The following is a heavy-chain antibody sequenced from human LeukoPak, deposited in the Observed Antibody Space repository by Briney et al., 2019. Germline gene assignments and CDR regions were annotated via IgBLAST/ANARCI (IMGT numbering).Heavy chain of an antibody. Sequence: GGCLRLSCAAPVYTFSRSSMKWGRQAPGKGLEWVSYMSSSGSTIYYADSVKGRFTISRDNAKNSLYLQINSMRAEDTAAYYCAKNSDYDFWSGHNYYYYYYMDVWGKGTTVTVSS. V-gene: IGHV3-48*04. CDR2: MSSSGSTI. CDR1: VYTFSRSS. CDR3: AKNSDYDFWSGHNYYYYYYMDV. J-gene: IGHJ6*03. D-gene: IGHD3-3*01.